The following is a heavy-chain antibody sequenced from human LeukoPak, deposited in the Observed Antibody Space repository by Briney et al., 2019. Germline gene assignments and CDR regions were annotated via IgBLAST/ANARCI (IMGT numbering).Heavy chain of an antibody. D-gene: IGHD1-26*01. CDR2: IKQDGSET. V-gene: IGHV3-7*03. CDR1: GFIFSSSW. Sequence: GGSLRLSCAASGFIFSSSWMSWVRQTPGKGLEWVAYIKQDGSETHYVDSVKGRFAISRDNAKNSLYLQMNSLRADDTAVYYCVKDSPPRYSGSPPAYWGQGTLVTVSS. J-gene: IGHJ4*02. CDR3: VKDSPPRYSGSPPAY.